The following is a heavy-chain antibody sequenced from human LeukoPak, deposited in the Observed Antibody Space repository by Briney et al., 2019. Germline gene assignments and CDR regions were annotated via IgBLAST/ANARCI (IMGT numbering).Heavy chain of an antibody. CDR1: GYAFTSYY. V-gene: IGHV1-46*01. Sequence: GASVKVSCKASGYAFTSYYMHWVRQAPGQGLEWMGIINPSGGSTSYAQKLQGRVTMTRDTSTSTVYMELSSLRSEDTAVYYCARDLLYSSSSLGVGYWGQGTLVTVSS. J-gene: IGHJ4*02. CDR2: INPSGGST. CDR3: ARDLLYSSSSLGVGY. D-gene: IGHD6-6*01.